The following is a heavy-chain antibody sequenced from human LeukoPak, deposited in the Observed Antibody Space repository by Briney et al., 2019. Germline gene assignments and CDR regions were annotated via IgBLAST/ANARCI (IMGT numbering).Heavy chain of an antibody. Sequence: GASVKVSCKASGGTFSSYAISWVRQAPGQGLEWMGGIIPIFGTANYAQKFQGRVTITADESTSTAYMELSSLRSEDTAVYYCARFEPTYSWFDPWGQGTLVTVSS. CDR3: ARFEPTYSWFDP. V-gene: IGHV1-69*13. CDR1: GGTFSSYA. J-gene: IGHJ5*02. D-gene: IGHD3-9*01. CDR2: IIPIFGTA.